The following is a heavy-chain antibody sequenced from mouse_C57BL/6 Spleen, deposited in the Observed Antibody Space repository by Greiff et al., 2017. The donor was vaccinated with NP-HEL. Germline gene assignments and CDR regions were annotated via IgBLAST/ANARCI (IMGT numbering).Heavy chain of an antibody. D-gene: IGHD2-2*01. CDR3: ARTGDGYVYAMDY. J-gene: IGHJ4*01. V-gene: IGHV1-20*01. Sequence: VQLKESGPELVKPGDSVKISCKASGYSFTGYFMNWVMQSHGKSLEWIGRINPYNGDTFYNQKFKGKATLTVDKSSSTAHMELRSLTSEDSAVYYCARTGDGYVYAMDYWGQGTSVTVSS. CDR1: GYSFTGYF. CDR2: INPYNGDT.